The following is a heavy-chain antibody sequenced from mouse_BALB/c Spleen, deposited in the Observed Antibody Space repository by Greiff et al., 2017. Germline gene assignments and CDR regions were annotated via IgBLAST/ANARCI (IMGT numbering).Heavy chain of an antibody. Sequence: VKLMESGAELAKPGASVKMSCKASGYTFTSYWMHWVKQRPGQGLEWIGYINPSTGYTEYNQKFKDKATLTADKSSSTAYMQLSSLTSEDSAVYYCARSYGYYAMDYWGQGTSVTVSS. CDR3: ARSYGYYAMDY. J-gene: IGHJ4*01. V-gene: IGHV1-7*01. CDR2: INPSTGYT. D-gene: IGHD1-1*02. CDR1: GYTFTSYW.